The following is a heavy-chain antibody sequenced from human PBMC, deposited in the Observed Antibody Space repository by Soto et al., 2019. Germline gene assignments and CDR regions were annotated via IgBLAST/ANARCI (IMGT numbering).Heavy chain of an antibody. CDR2: ISSSGSTR. V-gene: IGHV3-11*01. CDR3: ARAGLTTYNWNDVYFDY. J-gene: IGHJ4*02. Sequence: GGSLRLSCADSGFTFGYYYMSWIRQSPGEGLEWVSYISSSGSTRYYADSVKGRFTISRDNAKNSLYLQMNSLRAEDTAVYYCARAGLTTYNWNDVYFDYWGQGTLVTVSS. D-gene: IGHD1-20*01. CDR1: GFTFGYYY.